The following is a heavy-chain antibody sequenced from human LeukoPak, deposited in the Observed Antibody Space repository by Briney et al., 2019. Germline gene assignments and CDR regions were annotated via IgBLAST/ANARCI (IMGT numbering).Heavy chain of an antibody. CDR1: AYTFTGYY. D-gene: IGHD2-15*01. Sequence: ASVKVSCKASAYTFTGYYMHWVRQAPGQGLEWMGWISAYNGNTNYAQKLQGRVTMTTDTSTSTAYMELRSLRSDDTAVYYCARDGGSEVAATFGWFDPWGQGTLVTVSS. CDR3: ARDGGSEVAATFGWFDP. V-gene: IGHV1-18*04. J-gene: IGHJ5*02. CDR2: ISAYNGNT.